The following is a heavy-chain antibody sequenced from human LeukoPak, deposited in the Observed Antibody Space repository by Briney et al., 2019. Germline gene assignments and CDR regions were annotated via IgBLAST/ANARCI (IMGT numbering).Heavy chain of an antibody. CDR3: AKVHGGLREGWFDP. CDR2: ISWDGGST. D-gene: IGHD4-23*01. V-gene: IGHV3-43D*03. CDR1: GFTFDDYA. Sequence: GGSLRLSCAASGFTFDDYAMHWVRQAPGKGLEWVSLISWDGGSTYFADSVKGRFTISRDNSKNTLYLQMNSLRAEDTAVYYCAKVHGGLREGWFDPWGQGTLVTVSS. J-gene: IGHJ5*02.